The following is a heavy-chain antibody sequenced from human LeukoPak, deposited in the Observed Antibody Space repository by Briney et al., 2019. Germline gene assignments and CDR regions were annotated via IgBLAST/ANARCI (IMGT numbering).Heavy chain of an antibody. J-gene: IGHJ4*02. CDR1: GFTFSSNA. CDR3: AKPRPNYYDSSGFYSYFDY. CDR2: MSGSGDST. D-gene: IGHD3-22*01. V-gene: IGHV3-23*01. Sequence: PGGSLRLSCTASGFTFSSNAMSWVRQAPGKGLERVSAMSGSGDSTYYADSVKGRFTISRDNSKNTLYLQMNSLRAEDTAVYYCAKPRPNYYDSSGFYSYFDYWGQGTLVTVSS.